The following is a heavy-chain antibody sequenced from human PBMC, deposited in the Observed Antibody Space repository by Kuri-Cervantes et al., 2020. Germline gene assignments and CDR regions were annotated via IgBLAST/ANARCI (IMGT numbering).Heavy chain of an antibody. D-gene: IGHD3-10*01. Sequence: ASVKVSCKTSGYTFSNYGISWVRQAPGQGLEWMGIINPSGGSTSYAQKFQGRVTMTRDTSTSTVYTELSSLRSEDTAVYYCARGFMVRGVYYYGMDVWGQGTTVTVSS. J-gene: IGHJ6*02. V-gene: IGHV1-46*01. CDR3: ARGFMVRGVYYYGMDV. CDR2: INPSGGST. CDR1: GYTFSNYG.